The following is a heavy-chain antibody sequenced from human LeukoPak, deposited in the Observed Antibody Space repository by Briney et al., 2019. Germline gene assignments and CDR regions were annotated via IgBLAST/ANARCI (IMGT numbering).Heavy chain of an antibody. Sequence: GGSLRLSCAVSGFSINNYWMTWYRQAPGKGLECVAHIKGDASEKYYLDSVKGRFTISRDIAKNSLYLQMNSLRAEDTAVYYCARQAGVTWGQGILVTVSS. CDR2: IKGDASEK. CDR1: GFSINNYW. J-gene: IGHJ5*02. V-gene: IGHV3-7*01. CDR3: ARQAGVT. D-gene: IGHD6-19*01.